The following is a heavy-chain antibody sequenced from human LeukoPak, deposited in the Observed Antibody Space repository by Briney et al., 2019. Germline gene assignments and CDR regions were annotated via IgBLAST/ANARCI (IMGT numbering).Heavy chain of an antibody. Sequence: GGSLRLSCAASGFTFSSYGMHWVRQAPGKGLEWVAFIRYDGSNKYYADSVKGRFAISRDNSKNTLYLQMNSLRAEDTAVYYCALTYGSGSYYNRFRGSYFDYWGQGTLVTVSS. CDR1: GFTFSSYG. J-gene: IGHJ4*02. CDR3: ALTYGSGSYYNRFRGSYFDY. V-gene: IGHV3-30*02. D-gene: IGHD3-10*01. CDR2: IRYDGSNK.